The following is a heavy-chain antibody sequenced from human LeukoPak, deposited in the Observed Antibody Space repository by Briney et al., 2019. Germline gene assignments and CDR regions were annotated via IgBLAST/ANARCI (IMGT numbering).Heavy chain of an antibody. CDR3: AKRPHYIVATQ. D-gene: IGHD5-12*01. Sequence: GGSLRLSCAASGFTVSSTAMSWVRRAPNKGLEWVSSISEGGSTYYSDSVKGRSTISRDRSRNTLYLQMSSLRAEDAAVYYCAKRPHYIVATQWGQGTLVSVS. J-gene: IGHJ4*02. V-gene: IGHV3-23*01. CDR2: ISEGGST. CDR1: GFTVSSTA.